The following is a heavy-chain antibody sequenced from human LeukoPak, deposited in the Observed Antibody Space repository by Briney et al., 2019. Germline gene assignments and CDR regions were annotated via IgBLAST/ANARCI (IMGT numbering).Heavy chain of an antibody. J-gene: IGHJ3*02. D-gene: IGHD5-18*01. Sequence: GGSLRLSCAASGFTFSDYYMSWIRQAPGKGLEWVSYISSSGSTIYYADSVKGRFTISRDNAKNSLYLQMNSLRAEDTAVYYCARGRIQLWLNAFDIWGQGTMVTVSS. CDR3: ARGRIQLWLNAFDI. V-gene: IGHV3-11*04. CDR2: ISSSGSTI. CDR1: GFTFSDYY.